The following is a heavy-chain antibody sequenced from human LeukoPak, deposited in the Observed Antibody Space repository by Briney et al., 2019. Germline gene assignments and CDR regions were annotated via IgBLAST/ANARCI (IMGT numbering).Heavy chain of an antibody. V-gene: IGHV4-59*01. Sequence: SETLSLTCTVSGGSISSYYWSWIRQPPGKGLEWIGYIYYSGGTYYNPSLKSRVTMSVDTSKNQFSLKLTSVTAADTAVYYCARRMVRGVMSVREYMDVWGKGTTVTISS. CDR1: GGSISSYY. D-gene: IGHD3-10*01. CDR2: IYYSGGT. CDR3: ARRMVRGVMSVREYMDV. J-gene: IGHJ6*03.